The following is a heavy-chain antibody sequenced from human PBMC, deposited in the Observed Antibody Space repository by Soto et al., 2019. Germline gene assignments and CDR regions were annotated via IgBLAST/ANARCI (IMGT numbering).Heavy chain of an antibody. V-gene: IGHV2-5*02. CDR1: GFSLSTSGVG. J-gene: IGHJ5*02. D-gene: IGHD3-16*02. CDR2: IYWDDDK. CDR3: AHSRVPGSDRPSRWFDP. Sequence: QITLKESGPTLVKPTQTLTLTCTFSGFSLSTSGVGVGWIRQPPGKALEWLALIYWDDDKRYSPPLKSRLTLPQDTPQNPLALTRTNMDPLDTPTCYCAHSRVPGSDRPSRWFDPRGQGTLVTVSS.